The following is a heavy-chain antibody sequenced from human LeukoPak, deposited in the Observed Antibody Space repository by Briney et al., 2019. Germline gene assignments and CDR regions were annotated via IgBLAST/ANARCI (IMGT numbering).Heavy chain of an antibody. V-gene: IGHV3-30*04. CDR3: GRDLEGYGSGSYILDY. D-gene: IGHD3-10*01. Sequence: GGSLRLSCAASGFTFSSYAMHWVRQAPGKGLEWVAVISYDGSNKYYADSVKGRFTISRDNSKNTLYLQMNSLRAVDTAVYYCGRDLEGYGSGSYILDYWGQGTLVTVSS. CDR2: ISYDGSNK. J-gene: IGHJ4*02. CDR1: GFTFSSYA.